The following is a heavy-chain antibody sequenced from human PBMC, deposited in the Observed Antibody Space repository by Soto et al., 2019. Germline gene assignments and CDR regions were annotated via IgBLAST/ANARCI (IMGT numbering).Heavy chain of an antibody. CDR1: GFTFTNFG. CDR2: ISHDGSNR. J-gene: IGHJ4*02. V-gene: IGHV3-30*03. Sequence: QVQLVESGGGVVQPGKSLRLSCAVSGFTFTNFGMHWLRQAPGKGLEWVAVISHDGSNRYYADSVKGRFTISRDNSKNTLYVQMNSLRAEDTAMYYCAPRGITGQFDDWGQGTLVTVSS. D-gene: IGHD3-16*01. CDR3: APRGITGQFDD.